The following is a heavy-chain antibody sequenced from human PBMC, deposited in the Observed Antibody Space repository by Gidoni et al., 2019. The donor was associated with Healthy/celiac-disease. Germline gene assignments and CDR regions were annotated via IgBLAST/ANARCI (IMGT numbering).Heavy chain of an antibody. Sequence: QVQLQQWGAGLLKPSETLSLTCAVYGGYFSGYYWSWIRQPPGKGLEWIGEINHSGSTNYNPSLKSRVTISVDTSKNQFSLKLSSVTAADTAVYYCAREIAAAGTRVAGMDVWGQGTTVTVSS. D-gene: IGHD6-13*01. V-gene: IGHV4-34*01. CDR2: INHSGST. CDR1: GGYFSGYY. J-gene: IGHJ6*02. CDR3: AREIAAAGTRVAGMDV.